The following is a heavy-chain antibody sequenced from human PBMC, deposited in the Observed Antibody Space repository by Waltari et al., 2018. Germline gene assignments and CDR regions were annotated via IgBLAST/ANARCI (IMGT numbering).Heavy chain of an antibody. D-gene: IGHD3-16*01. V-gene: IGHV3-53*01. CDR3: ARARDLGDAFDI. CDR2: IYSGGST. Sequence: SNYMSWVRQAPGKGLEWVSVIYSGGSTYYADSVKGRFTISRDNSKNTLYLQMNSLRAEDTAVYYCARARDLGDAFDIWGQGTMVTVSS. CDR1: SNY. J-gene: IGHJ3*02.